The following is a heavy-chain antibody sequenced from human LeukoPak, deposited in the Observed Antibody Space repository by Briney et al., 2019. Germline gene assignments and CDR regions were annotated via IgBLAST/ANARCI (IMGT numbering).Heavy chain of an antibody. Sequence: GGSLRLSCAASGFTFSSYGMHWVRQAPGKGLEGVSSISSSSSYIYYADSVKGRFTISRDNAKNSLYLQMNSLRAEDTAVYYCARVAAIFGVVITRIDYWGQGTLVTVSS. CDR1: GFTFSSYG. D-gene: IGHD3-3*01. CDR2: ISSSSSYI. V-gene: IGHV3-21*01. J-gene: IGHJ4*02. CDR3: ARVAAIFGVVITRIDY.